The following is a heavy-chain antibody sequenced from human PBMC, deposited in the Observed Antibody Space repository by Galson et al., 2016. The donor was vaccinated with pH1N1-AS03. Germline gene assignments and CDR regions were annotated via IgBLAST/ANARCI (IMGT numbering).Heavy chain of an antibody. V-gene: IGHV2-5*02. J-gene: IGHJ4*02. CDR1: GFSLSTSGVG. CDR3: AQSDYGDYVDYFDY. Sequence: PALVKPTQTLTLTCTFSGFSLSTSGVGVGWIRQPPGKALEWLALIYWDDDKRYSPSLKSRLTITKDASNNQVVLTMTNMDPVDTATYYCAQSDYGDYVDYFDYWGQGTLVTVSS. D-gene: IGHD4-17*01. CDR2: IYWDDDK.